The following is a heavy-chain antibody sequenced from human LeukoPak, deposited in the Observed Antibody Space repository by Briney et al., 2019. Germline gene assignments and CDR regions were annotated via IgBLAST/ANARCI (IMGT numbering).Heavy chain of an antibody. Sequence: SETLSLTCTVSGGSLSSYYWSWIRQPPGKGLEWIGYIYYSGSTNYNPSLKSRVTISVDTSKNQFSLKLSSVTAADTAVYYCAREGPAAIRYFDYWGQGTLVTVSS. CDR1: GGSLSSYY. D-gene: IGHD2-2*01. J-gene: IGHJ4*02. V-gene: IGHV4-59*01. CDR3: AREGPAAIRYFDY. CDR2: IYYSGST.